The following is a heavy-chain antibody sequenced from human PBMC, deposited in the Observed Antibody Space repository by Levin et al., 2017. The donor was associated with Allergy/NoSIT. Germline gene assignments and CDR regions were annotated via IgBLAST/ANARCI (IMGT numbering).Heavy chain of an antibody. Sequence: SETLSLTCMVSGDSFSTGEYYWSWLRQPPGKGLEWLGYIYNSGSTDYNPSLTSRLTLTIDTSKNQLSLKLTSVTAADTAVYYCASTLDTAFVLYPTCDFWGQGTLVSVSS. J-gene: IGHJ4*02. CDR1: GDSFSTGEYY. V-gene: IGHV4-30-4*01. CDR2: IYNSGST. D-gene: IGHD5-18*01. CDR3: ASTLDTAFVLYPTCDF.